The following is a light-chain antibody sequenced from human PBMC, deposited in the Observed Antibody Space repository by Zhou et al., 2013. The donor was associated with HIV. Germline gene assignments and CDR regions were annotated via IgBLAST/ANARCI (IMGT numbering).Light chain of an antibody. V-gene: IGKV3-20*01. CDR1: QAVGSRY. CDR3: QQYGSSIT. CDR2: GAS. Sequence: EIVLTQSPGALSLSPGERATLSCRASQAVGSRYLAWYQQKPGQAPRPLIYGASSRAPGIPDRFSGSGSGTDFTLTISRLEPEDFAVYYCQQYGSSITFGQGTRLEIK. J-gene: IGKJ5*01.